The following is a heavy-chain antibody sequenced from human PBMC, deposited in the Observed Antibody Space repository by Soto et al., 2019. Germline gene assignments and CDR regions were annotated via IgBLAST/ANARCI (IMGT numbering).Heavy chain of an antibody. D-gene: IGHD3-3*01. CDR1: GFTFSNYA. Sequence: EVQLLESGGGLVQPGGSLRLSCAAAGFTFSNYALTWVRQSPGKGLEWVSTFSGSGGSTYYVDSVRGRFTISRDNSKNTLFLQMNSLRVEDTAIYYCAGDWTGDTCPCLDVWGQGTTVSVSS. CDR3: AGDWTGDTCPCLDV. V-gene: IGHV3-23*01. J-gene: IGHJ6*02. CDR2: FSGSGGST.